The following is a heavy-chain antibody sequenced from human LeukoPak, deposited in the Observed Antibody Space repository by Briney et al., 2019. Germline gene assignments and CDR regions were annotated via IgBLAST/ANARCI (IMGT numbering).Heavy chain of an antibody. CDR2: ITSSGRYI. D-gene: IGHD1-26*01. CDR1: GFTFTNYN. CDR3: ARDRGSYTLEY. J-gene: IGHJ4*02. Sequence: GGSLRLSCAASGFTFTNYNMDWVRQAPGKGLEWVSSITSSGRYIDYADSVKGRLTISRDNAKNSLYLQMNSLRAEDTAVYYCARDRGSYTLEYWGQGTLVTVSS. V-gene: IGHV3-21*01.